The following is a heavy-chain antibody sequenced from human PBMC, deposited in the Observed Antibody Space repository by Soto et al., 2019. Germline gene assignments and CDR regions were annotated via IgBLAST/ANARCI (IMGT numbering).Heavy chain of an antibody. J-gene: IGHJ5*02. V-gene: IGHV4-59*01. CDR3: ARALPSMTTVTTPFWFDP. CDR2: IYYSGST. D-gene: IGHD4-17*01. CDR1: GGSISSYY. Sequence: PSETLSLTCTVSGGSISSYYWSWIRQPPGKGLEWIEYIYYSGSTNYNPSLKSRVTISVDTSKNQFSLKLSSVTAADTAVYYCARALPSMTTVTTPFWFDPLGQGTLVTVSS.